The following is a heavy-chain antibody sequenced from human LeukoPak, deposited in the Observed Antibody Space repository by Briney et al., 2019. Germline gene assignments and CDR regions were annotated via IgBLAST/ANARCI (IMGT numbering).Heavy chain of an antibody. CDR2: IKTDGIST. CDR3: LRKPTSKWFDP. Sequence: GGSLRLSCAASGFTFSSYWMHWVRQAPGKGLVWVSGIKTDGISTSYVDSVKGRFSISRDNAKNTLDLQMNSLRAEDTAVYYCLRKPTSKWFDPWGQGTLVTGSS. CDR1: GFTFSSYW. J-gene: IGHJ5*02. V-gene: IGHV3-74*01.